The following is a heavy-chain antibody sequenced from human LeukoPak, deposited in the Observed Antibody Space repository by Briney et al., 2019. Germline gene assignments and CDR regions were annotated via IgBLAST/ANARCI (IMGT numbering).Heavy chain of an antibody. J-gene: IGHJ6*04. D-gene: IGHD6-19*01. CDR3: ASVQWASSGRTYYHGMDV. CDR2: IVTILGTT. V-gene: IGHV1-69*01. CDR1: GDTFNTYA. Sequence: ALVKVSCKASGDTFNTYAINWVRQAPGQGLEWMGGIVTILGTTNYAQKFQGRVTITADGSTSTAYMELSGLKSDDTAVYYCASVQWASSGRTYYHGMDVWGKGTVVTVSS.